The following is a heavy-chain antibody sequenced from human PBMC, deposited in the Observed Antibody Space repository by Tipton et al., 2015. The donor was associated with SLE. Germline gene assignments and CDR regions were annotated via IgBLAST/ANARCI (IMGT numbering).Heavy chain of an antibody. CDR1: GFTFSNYG. J-gene: IGHJ6*02. Sequence: SLRLSCVASGFTFSNYGMHWVRQAPGNGLEWVSVIWSDGSNKYYADSGKGRFTIARDNSKSTLYLQMNSLRTEDTAVYYCAKQISPHYGMDVWGQGTTVTVSS. CDR3: AKQISPHYGMDV. V-gene: IGHV3-30*18. CDR2: IWSDGSNK.